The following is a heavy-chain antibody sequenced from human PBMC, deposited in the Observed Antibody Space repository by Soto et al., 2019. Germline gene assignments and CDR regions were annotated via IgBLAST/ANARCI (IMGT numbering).Heavy chain of an antibody. Sequence: SETLSLTCTVSGGSISSYYWSWIRQPPGKGLEWIGYIYYSGSTNYNPSLKSRVTISVDTSKNQFSLKLSSVTAADTAVYYCARVDYIVTGLYGVNAFDIWGQGTMVTVSS. CDR1: GGSISSYY. J-gene: IGHJ3*02. V-gene: IGHV4-59*01. D-gene: IGHD3-9*01. CDR2: IYYSGST. CDR3: ARVDYIVTGLYGVNAFDI.